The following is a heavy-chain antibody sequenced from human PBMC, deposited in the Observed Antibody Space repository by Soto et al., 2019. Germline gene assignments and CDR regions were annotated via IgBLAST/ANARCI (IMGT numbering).Heavy chain of an antibody. V-gene: IGHV1-3*01. CDR1: GYTFTSYA. CDR2: INAGNGNT. J-gene: IGHJ4*02. Sequence: ASVKVSCKASGYTFTSYAMHWVRQAPGQRLEWMGWINAGNGNTKYSQKFQGRVTITRDTSASTAYMELSSLRSEDTAVYYCAREGRYSGYDAFDYWGQGTLVTVSS. CDR3: AREGRYSGYDAFDY. D-gene: IGHD5-12*01.